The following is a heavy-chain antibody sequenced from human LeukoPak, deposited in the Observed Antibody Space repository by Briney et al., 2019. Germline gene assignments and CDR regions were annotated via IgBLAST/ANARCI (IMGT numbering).Heavy chain of an antibody. J-gene: IGHJ4*02. V-gene: IGHV3-23*01. Sequence: GGSLRLSCAASGFTFNNYVMSWVRQAPGKGLEWVSGIDYSGGNTNYADSVLGRFTVSRDNSKNTLYLQMNSLRAEDTAVYYCARHTHFDYWGQGTLVTVSS. D-gene: IGHD2-21*01. CDR3: ARHTHFDY. CDR2: IDYSGGNT. CDR1: GFTFNNYV.